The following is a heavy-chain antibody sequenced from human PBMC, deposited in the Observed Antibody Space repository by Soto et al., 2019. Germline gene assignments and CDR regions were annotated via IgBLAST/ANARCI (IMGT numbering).Heavy chain of an antibody. Sequence: GGSLRLSCTASGFTFGDYSMSWFRQAPGKGLEWVGFIRSNPYGGTIENAASVKGRFTISRDDSKSIAYLQMNSLKTEDTAVYYCTRDKSGYSGYDPKYYYYMDVWGKGTTVTVSS. CDR1: GFTFGDYS. CDR3: TRDKSGYSGYDPKYYYYMDV. CDR2: IRSNPYGGTI. D-gene: IGHD5-12*01. J-gene: IGHJ6*03. V-gene: IGHV3-49*03.